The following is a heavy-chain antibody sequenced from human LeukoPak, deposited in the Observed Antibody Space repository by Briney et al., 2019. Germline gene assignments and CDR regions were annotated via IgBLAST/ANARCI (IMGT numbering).Heavy chain of an antibody. J-gene: IGHJ4*02. CDR1: GFTFSSYW. CDR3: ARETYGGNSYYFDY. V-gene: IGHV3-7*01. CDR2: IKQDGSEK. Sequence: GGSLRLSRAASGFTFSSYWMSWVRQAPGKGLEWVANIKQDGSEKYYVDSVKGRFTISRDNAKNSLYLQMNSLRAEDTAVHYCARETYGGNSYYFDYWGQGTLVTVSS. D-gene: IGHD4-23*01.